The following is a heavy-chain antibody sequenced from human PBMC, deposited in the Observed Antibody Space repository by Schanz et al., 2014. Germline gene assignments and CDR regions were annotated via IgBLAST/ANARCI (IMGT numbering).Heavy chain of an antibody. CDR1: GFTFSTFA. CDR2: ISNNGDST. CDR3: GRAGTGMARCYFEL. D-gene: IGHD5-18*01. V-gene: IGHV3-64D*06. J-gene: IGHJ2*01. Sequence: EVQLVESGGDLVQPGGSLRLSCSASGFTFSTFAMHWVRQAPGKGLEYISAISNNGDSTYYADSVKGRFTISRDNSKNTRFLQMSSLRVDDMAVYYCGRAGTGMARCYFELWGRGTLXTVSA.